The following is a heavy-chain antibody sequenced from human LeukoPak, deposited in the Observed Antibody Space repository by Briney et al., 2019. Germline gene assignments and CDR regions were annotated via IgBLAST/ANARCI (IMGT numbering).Heavy chain of an antibody. Sequence: GGSLRLSCAASGFTFSSYAMSWLRQAPGKGLEWVSAISGSGGSTYYADSVKGRFTISRDNSKDTLYLQMNSLRAEDTAVYYCAKGILGAIPTYYFDYWGQGTLVTVSS. V-gene: IGHV3-23*01. CDR2: ISGSGGST. CDR3: AKGILGAIPTYYFDY. D-gene: IGHD1-26*01. J-gene: IGHJ4*02. CDR1: GFTFSSYA.